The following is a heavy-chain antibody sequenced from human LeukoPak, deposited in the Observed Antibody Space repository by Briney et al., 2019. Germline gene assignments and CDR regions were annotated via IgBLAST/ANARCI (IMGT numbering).Heavy chain of an antibody. D-gene: IGHD6-19*01. CDR2: THYSGST. Sequence: SETLSLTCTVSGSSTSSYYWSWIRQPPGKGLEWIGYTHYSGSTNYNPSLKSRVTISVDTSKNQFSLKLRSVTAADTAVYYCVRGGGWDAWFDPWGQGTLVTVSS. CDR3: VRGGGWDAWFDP. J-gene: IGHJ5*02. V-gene: IGHV4-59*01. CDR1: GSSTSSYY.